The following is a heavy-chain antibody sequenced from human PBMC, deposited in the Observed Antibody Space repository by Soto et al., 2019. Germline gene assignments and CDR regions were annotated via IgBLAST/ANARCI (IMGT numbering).Heavy chain of an antibody. CDR1: GGSISSYY. D-gene: IGHD5-18*01. CDR3: ARVGGGIRSYGWDLDY. CDR2: IYYSGST. V-gene: IGHV4-59*01. Sequence: QVQLQESGPGLVKPSETLSLTCTVSGGSISSYYWSWIRQPPGKGLEWIGYIYYSGSTNYNPSLKSRVTISVDTSKNQFSLKLSSVTAADTAVYYCARVGGGIRSYGWDLDYWGQGTLVTVSS. J-gene: IGHJ4*02.